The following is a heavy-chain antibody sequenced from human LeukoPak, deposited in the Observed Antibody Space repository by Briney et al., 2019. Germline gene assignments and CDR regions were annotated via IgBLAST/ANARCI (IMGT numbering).Heavy chain of an antibody. J-gene: IGHJ4*02. D-gene: IGHD2-15*01. CDR2: IYYSGST. CDR1: GGSISSGDYY. V-gene: IGHV4-30-4*01. CDR3: ARVPVDCSGGSCYGFDY. Sequence: PSETLSLNCTVSGGSISSGDYYWSWIRQPPGKGLEWIGYIYYSGSTYYNPSLKSRVTISVDTSKNQFSLKLSSVTAADTAVYYCARVPVDCSGGSCYGFDYWGQGTLVTVSS.